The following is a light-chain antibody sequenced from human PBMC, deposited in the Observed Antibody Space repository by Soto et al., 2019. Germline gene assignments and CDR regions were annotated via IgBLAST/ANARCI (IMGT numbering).Light chain of an antibody. CDR3: TSYTSNTTVI. V-gene: IGLV2-14*01. CDR1: SSDVGGYNY. J-gene: IGLJ2*01. CDR2: EVS. Sequence: QSVLTQPASVSGSPGQSITISCTGTSSDVGGYNYVSWYQQHPGKAPKLMIYEVSNRPSGVSNRFSGSKSGNTASLTISGLQADDEADYYCTSYTSNTTVIFGGRTKLTVL.